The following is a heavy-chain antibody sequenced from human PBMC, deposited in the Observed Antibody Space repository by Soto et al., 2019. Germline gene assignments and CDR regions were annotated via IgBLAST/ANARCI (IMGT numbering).Heavy chain of an antibody. V-gene: IGHV4-39*01. CDR1: GGSISSGDYH. D-gene: IGHD6-19*01. J-gene: IGHJ4*02. Sequence: SETLSLTCTVSGGSISSGDYHWSWIRQHPGKGLEWIGSIYYSGSTYYNPSLQSRVAISVDTSKNQFSLKLKSVTAADTAIYYCARRTVNIRTFYSGLKTHCFDYWGQGAPVTVSS. CDR2: IYYSGST. CDR3: ARRTVNIRTFYSGLKTHCFDY.